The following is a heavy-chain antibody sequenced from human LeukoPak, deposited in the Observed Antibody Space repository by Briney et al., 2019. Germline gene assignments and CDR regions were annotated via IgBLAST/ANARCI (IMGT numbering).Heavy chain of an antibody. Sequence: SETLFLTCTVSGGSISSYYWSWFRQPPGKGLEWIGYIYYSGSTKYNPSLKSRVTISVDTSRNQFSLRLSSVTATDTAVYYCARSLYNYMDVWGEGTTITVSS. J-gene: IGHJ6*03. V-gene: IGHV4-59*01. CDR2: IYYSGST. CDR3: ARSLYNYMDV. CDR1: GGSISSYY.